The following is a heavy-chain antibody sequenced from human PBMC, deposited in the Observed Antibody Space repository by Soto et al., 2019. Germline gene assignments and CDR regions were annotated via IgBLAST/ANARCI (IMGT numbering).Heavy chain of an antibody. J-gene: IGHJ4*02. V-gene: IGHV3-74*01. CDR2: INSDGSYT. D-gene: IGHD2-15*01. Sequence: GGSLRLSCAASGFTCGSYWMHWVRQAPGTGLVWVSRINSDGSYTGYADSVKGRFTISRDNAKNTLYLQMNSLRAEDTAVYYCARGGYCSGGTCYTKGSPFDYWGQGTLVTVSS. CDR3: ARGGYCSGGTCYTKGSPFDY. CDR1: GFTCGSYW.